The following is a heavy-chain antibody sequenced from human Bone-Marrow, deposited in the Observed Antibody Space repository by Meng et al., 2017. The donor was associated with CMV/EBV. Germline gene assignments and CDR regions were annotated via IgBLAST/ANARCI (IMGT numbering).Heavy chain of an antibody. D-gene: IGHD3-16*01. Sequence: SGFTFSSYPMHWVRQAPGKGLEWLAAVSYDGRDRNYADSVKGRFIISRDNSMDTLYLQMNGLRIDDTAMYYCARESDGSWSYDLDYWGQGMLVTVSS. CDR1: GFTFSSYP. J-gene: IGHJ4*02. V-gene: IGHV3-30*14. CDR3: ARESDGSWSYDLDY. CDR2: VSYDGRDR.